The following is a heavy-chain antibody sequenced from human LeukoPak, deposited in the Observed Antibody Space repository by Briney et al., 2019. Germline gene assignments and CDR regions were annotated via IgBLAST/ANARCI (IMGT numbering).Heavy chain of an antibody. D-gene: IGHD2-2*01. CDR2: IYYSGST. Sequence: SETLSLTCTVSGGSISSYYWSWIRQPPGKGLEWIGYIYYSGSTNYNPSLKSRVTISVDTSKNQFSLKLSSVTAADTAVYYCARGGDIVVVPAAMYYFDYWGQGTLVTVSS. J-gene: IGHJ4*02. CDR3: ARGGDIVVVPAAMYYFDY. V-gene: IGHV4-59*01. CDR1: GGSISSYY.